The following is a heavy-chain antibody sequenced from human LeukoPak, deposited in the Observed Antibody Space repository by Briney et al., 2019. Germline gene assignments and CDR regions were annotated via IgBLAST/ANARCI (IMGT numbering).Heavy chain of an antibody. CDR2: ISGSSTYI. J-gene: IGHJ4*02. V-gene: IGHV3-21*01. Sequence: GGSLRLSCAASGFTFSSYNMNWVRQAPGKGLEWVSSISGSSTYINHADSMKGRFTISRDNAKNSLYLQMNSLRAEDTAVCYCARYQRGGYDFAFWGQGTLVPVSS. CDR3: ARYQRGGYDFAF. D-gene: IGHD5-12*01. CDR1: GFTFSSYN.